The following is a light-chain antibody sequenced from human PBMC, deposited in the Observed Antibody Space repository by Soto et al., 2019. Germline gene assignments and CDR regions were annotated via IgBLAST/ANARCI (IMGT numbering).Light chain of an antibody. CDR1: QSVSSN. V-gene: IGKV3-15*01. CDR3: QQYECRPKT. Sequence: ESMVSQSPATLSVSQEERATLSCRASQSVSSNLAWYQPKPGLAPRLLIYGASTRATGIPARFSGSGSGTEFTLTISSLQAEDFALYYSQQYECRPKTFGQGTKVDIK. CDR2: GAS. J-gene: IGKJ1*01.